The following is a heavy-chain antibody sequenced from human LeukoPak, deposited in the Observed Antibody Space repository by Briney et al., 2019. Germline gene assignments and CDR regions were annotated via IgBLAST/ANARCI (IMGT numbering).Heavy chain of an antibody. J-gene: IGHJ4*02. V-gene: IGHV4-30-4*01. Sequence: SETLSLTCSVSGGAISDAHYYWSWIRQPPGKGLEWIGYIYNSGSTYYNPSLKSRVTISVDTSKNQFSLNLSSVTAADTAVYYCARERIAAGGFDYWGQGTLVTVSS. D-gene: IGHD6-6*01. CDR1: GGAISDAHYY. CDR3: ARERIAAGGFDY. CDR2: IYNSGST.